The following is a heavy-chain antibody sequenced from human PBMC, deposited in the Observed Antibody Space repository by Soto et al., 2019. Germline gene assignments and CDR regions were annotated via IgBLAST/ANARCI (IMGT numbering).Heavy chain of an antibody. D-gene: IGHD6-6*01. V-gene: IGHV1-2*04. CDR2: INPNSGGT. CDR1: GYSFTNYG. CDR3: ARAYSSFSWFDP. Sequence: ASVKVSCKASGYSFTNYGIPWVRQAPEQGLEWMGLINPNSGGTNYAQKFQGWVTMTRDTSISTAYMELSRLRSDDTAVYYCARAYSSFSWFDPWGHGTLVTVSS. J-gene: IGHJ5*02.